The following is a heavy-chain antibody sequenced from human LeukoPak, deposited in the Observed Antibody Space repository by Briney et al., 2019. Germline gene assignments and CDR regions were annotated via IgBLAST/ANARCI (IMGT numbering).Heavy chain of an antibody. Sequence: PGGSLRLSCAASGFTYSSYGMHWVRQAPGKGLEWVAVISNDGTSKYYADSVKGRFTISRDNSKNTLWLQMNSLGAEDTAVYYCARRGTSSSWAHFDYWGQGTLVTVSS. V-gene: IGHV3-30*03. CDR2: ISNDGTSK. J-gene: IGHJ4*02. CDR1: GFTYSSYG. D-gene: IGHD6-13*01. CDR3: ARRGTSSSWAHFDY.